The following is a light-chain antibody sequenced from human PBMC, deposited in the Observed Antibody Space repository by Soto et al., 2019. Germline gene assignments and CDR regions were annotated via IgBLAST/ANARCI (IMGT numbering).Light chain of an antibody. CDR3: QQYNNWFIT. J-gene: IGKJ5*01. CDR2: GAS. CDR1: QSVSSN. V-gene: IGKV3-15*01. Sequence: EIVMTQSPATLSVSPGERATLSXRASQSVSSNLAWYQQKPGQAPRLLIYGASTRATGIPARFSGSGSGTEFTLTISSLQSEDFAVYYCQQYNNWFITFGQGTRLEIK.